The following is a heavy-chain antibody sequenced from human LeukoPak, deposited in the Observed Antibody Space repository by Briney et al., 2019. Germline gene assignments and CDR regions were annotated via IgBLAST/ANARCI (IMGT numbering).Heavy chain of an antibody. J-gene: IGHJ4*02. CDR3: ARDGRDIVVVPAAIFDY. Sequence: PGGSLRLSCAASGLTFTSSWMHWVRQAPGKGLVWVSYISPDGSSPTYADSVKGRFTVSRDNAKNTLYLQMNSLRAEDTAVYYCARDGRDIVVVPAAIFDYWGQGTLVTVSS. V-gene: IGHV3-74*01. CDR2: ISPDGSSP. CDR1: GLTFTSSW. D-gene: IGHD2-2*01.